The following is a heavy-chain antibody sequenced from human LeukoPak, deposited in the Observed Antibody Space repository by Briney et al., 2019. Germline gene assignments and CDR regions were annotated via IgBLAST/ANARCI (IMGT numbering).Heavy chain of an antibody. V-gene: IGHV4-34*01. J-gene: IGHJ4*02. Sequence: SETLSLTCAGYGGSFSGYYWSWIRQPPGKGLEWIGEINHSGSTNYNPSLKRRVTISVDTSKNQFSLKLSSVTAADTAVYYCAGGAGVVPAAPAVFWGQGTLVTVSS. CDR1: GGSFSGYY. CDR3: AGGAGVVPAAPAVF. CDR2: INHSGST. D-gene: IGHD2-2*01.